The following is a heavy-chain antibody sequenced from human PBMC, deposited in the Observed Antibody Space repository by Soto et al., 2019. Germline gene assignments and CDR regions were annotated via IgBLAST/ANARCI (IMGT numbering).Heavy chain of an antibody. Sequence: PGGSLRLSCAASGFTFSSFAVHWVRQAPGKGLEWVALTSYDGSNKYYADSVRGRFTISRDNSKNTLYLQMNSLRPEDTAVYYCARDMLCRSTSCRTLDYWGQGALVTVSS. J-gene: IGHJ4*02. CDR2: TSYDGSNK. V-gene: IGHV3-30-3*01. D-gene: IGHD2-2*01. CDR3: ARDMLCRSTSCRTLDY. CDR1: GFTFSSFA.